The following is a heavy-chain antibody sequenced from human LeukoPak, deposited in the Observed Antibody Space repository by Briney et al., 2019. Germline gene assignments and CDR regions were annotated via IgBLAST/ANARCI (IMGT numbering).Heavy chain of an antibody. V-gene: IGHV3-48*04. CDR1: GFTFSSYS. D-gene: IGHD2-15*01. J-gene: IGHJ4*02. CDR3: VRQFCSGGGCYLDY. CDR2: MSGTGSAI. Sequence: PGGSLRLSCAASGFTFSSYSMNWVRQAPGKGLEWVSYMSGTGSAIFYADSVRGRFTISRDNAKNSLFLQMNGLRAEDTAIYYCVRQFCSGGGCYLDYWGQGTLVTVSS.